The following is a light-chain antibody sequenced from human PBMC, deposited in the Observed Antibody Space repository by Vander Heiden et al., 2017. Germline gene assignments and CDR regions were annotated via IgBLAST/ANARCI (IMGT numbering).Light chain of an antibody. J-gene: IGKJ2*01. CDR3: LQTNNFPYT. CDR1: QAISR. Sequence: DIQMTQSPSSASASVGDRVTITCRASQAISRLAWYQQKPGEAPKLLIYAASTLQSGVPSRFSGSGSETDFILTISSLQPEDFATYYCLQTNNFPYTFGQGTNLEIK. V-gene: IGKV1-12*01. CDR2: AAS.